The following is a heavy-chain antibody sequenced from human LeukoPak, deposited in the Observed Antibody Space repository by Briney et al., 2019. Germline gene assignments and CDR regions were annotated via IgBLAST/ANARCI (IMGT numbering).Heavy chain of an antibody. Sequence: SETLSLTCTVSGGSISSYYWSWIRQPAGKGLEWIGRIYTSGSTNYNPSLKSRVTMSVDTSKNQFSLKLSSVTAADTAVYYCARCGSSWTDPSYNWFDPWGQGTLVTVSS. CDR1: GGSISSYY. CDR3: ARCGSSWTDPSYNWFDP. D-gene: IGHD6-13*01. CDR2: IYTSGST. J-gene: IGHJ5*02. V-gene: IGHV4-4*07.